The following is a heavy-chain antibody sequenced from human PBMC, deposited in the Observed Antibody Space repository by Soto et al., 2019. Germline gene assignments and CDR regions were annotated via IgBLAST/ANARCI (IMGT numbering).Heavy chain of an antibody. Sequence: ETLSLTCTVSGGSISSSSYYWGWIRQPPGKGLEWIGSIYYSGSTYYNPSLKSRVTISVDTSKNQFSLKLSSVTATDTAVYYCASANPFNDAFDIWGQGTMVTVSS. V-gene: IGHV4-39*01. CDR3: ASANPFNDAFDI. J-gene: IGHJ3*02. CDR2: IYYSGST. D-gene: IGHD7-27*01. CDR1: GGSISSSSYY.